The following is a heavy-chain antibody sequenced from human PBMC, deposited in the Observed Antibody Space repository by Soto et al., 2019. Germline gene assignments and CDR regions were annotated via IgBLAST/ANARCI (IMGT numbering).Heavy chain of an antibody. J-gene: IGHJ4*02. D-gene: IGHD3-22*01. Sequence: QVQLQQWGAGLLKPSETLSLTCAVYGGSFSGYYWSWIRQPPGKGLEWIGEINHSGSTNYNPSLKSRVTISVDTSKNQFSLKLSSVTAADTAVYYCASSAFGSSGYYHFDYWGKGTLVTVSS. CDR1: GGSFSGYY. CDR2: INHSGST. CDR3: ASSAFGSSGYYHFDY. V-gene: IGHV4-34*01.